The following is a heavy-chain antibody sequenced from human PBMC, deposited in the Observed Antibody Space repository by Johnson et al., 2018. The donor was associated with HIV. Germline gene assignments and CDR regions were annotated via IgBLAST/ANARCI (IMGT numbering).Heavy chain of an antibody. CDR3: ARACRDGYTCDVCDI. CDR1: GFTFSSYG. V-gene: IGHV3-30*03. CDR2: ISYDGSNK. D-gene: IGHD5-24*01. J-gene: IGHJ3*02. Sequence: QVQLVESGGGVVQPGRSLRLSCAASGFTFSSYGMHWVRQAPGKGLEWVAVISYDGSNKYYADSVKGRFTISRDNSKNTLYLQMNSLRAEDTAVYYCARACRDGYTCDVCDIWCQGTLVTVSS.